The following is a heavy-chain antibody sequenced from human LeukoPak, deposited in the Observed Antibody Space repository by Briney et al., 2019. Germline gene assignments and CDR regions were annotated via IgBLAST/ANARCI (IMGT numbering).Heavy chain of an antibody. CDR2: INPSIGNT. CDR1: GYTFTNYY. Sequence: ATVKVSCKASGYTFTNYYAHWVRQAPGQGLEWMGIINPSIGNTSYAQNFQGRVTMTRDTSTSTLYMELSSLTSEDTAVYYCARTQIFGVVTNYYYYYGMDVWGQGTSVTVSS. V-gene: IGHV1-46*01. CDR3: ARTQIFGVVTNYYYYYGMDV. D-gene: IGHD3-3*01. J-gene: IGHJ6*02.